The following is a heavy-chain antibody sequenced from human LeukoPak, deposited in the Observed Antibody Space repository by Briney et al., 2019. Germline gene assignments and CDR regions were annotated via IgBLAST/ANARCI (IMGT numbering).Heavy chain of an antibody. Sequence: ASVKVSCKASGYTFTSYDINWVRQATGQGLEWKGWMNPNSGNTGYAQKFQGRVTMTRNTSISTAYMELSSLRSEDTAVYYCARDRIAAAGTGGYYYYGMDVWGQGTTVTVSS. CDR2: MNPNSGNT. D-gene: IGHD6-13*01. J-gene: IGHJ6*02. V-gene: IGHV1-8*01. CDR1: GYTFTSYD. CDR3: ARDRIAAAGTGGYYYYGMDV.